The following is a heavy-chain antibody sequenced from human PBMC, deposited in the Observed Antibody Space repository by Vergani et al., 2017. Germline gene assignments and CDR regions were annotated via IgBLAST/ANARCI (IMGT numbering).Heavy chain of an antibody. CDR1: GYTFTGYY. V-gene: IGHV1-2*02. Sequence: QVQLVQSGAEVKKPGASVKVSCKASGYTFTGYYMHWVRQAPGQGLEWMGWINPNSGGTNYAQKFQGRVTITADESTSTAYMELSSLRSEDTAVYYCARAGTYYYDSSRGYYFDYWGQGTLVTVSS. CDR2: INPNSGGT. J-gene: IGHJ4*02. D-gene: IGHD3-22*01. CDR3: ARAGTYYYDSSRGYYFDY.